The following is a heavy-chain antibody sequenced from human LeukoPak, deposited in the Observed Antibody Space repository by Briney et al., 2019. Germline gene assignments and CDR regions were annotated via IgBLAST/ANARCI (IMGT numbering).Heavy chain of an antibody. V-gene: IGHV3-21*01. CDR1: GFTFSSYS. Sequence: GGSLRLSCAASGFTFSSYSMNWVRQAPGKGLEWVSSISSSSSYIYYADSVKGRFTISRDNAKNSLYPQMNSLRAEDTAVYYCEGGANTRGYWGQGTLVTVSS. CDR3: EGGANTRGY. CDR2: ISSSSSYI. J-gene: IGHJ4*02. D-gene: IGHD2-15*01.